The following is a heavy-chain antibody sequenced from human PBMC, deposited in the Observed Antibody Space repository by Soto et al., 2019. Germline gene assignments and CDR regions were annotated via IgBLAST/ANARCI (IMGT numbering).Heavy chain of an antibody. V-gene: IGHV5-51*01. CDR1: GYSFTSYW. CDR3: ARQGRYSSGWYHMDYYYGMDV. J-gene: IGHJ6*02. CDR2: IYPGDSDT. D-gene: IGHD6-19*01. Sequence: GESLKISCKGSGYSFTSYWIGWVRQMPGKGLEWMGIIYPGDSDTRYSPSFQGQVTISADKSISTAYLQWSSLKASDTAMYYCARQGRYSSGWYHMDYYYGMDVWGQGTTVTVSS.